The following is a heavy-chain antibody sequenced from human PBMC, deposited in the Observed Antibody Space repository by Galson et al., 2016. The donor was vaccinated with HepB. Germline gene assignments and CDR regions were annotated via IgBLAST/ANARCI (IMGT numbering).Heavy chain of an antibody. D-gene: IGHD3-9*01. CDR3: ARDREAYYDIMTEHNWFDP. J-gene: IGHJ5*02. Sequence: GYSFNDHGIHWLRQAPGQRLEWMGWISAANDYTKFSQKFQGRLSITRDTPATTVYMELTSLRPEDTAVYYCARDREAYYDIMTEHNWFDPWGQGTQVSVSS. CDR1: GYSFNDHG. V-gene: IGHV1-3*01. CDR2: ISAANDYT.